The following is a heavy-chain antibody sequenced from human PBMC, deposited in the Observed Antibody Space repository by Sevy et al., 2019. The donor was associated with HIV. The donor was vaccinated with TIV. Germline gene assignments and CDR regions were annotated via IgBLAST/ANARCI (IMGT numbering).Heavy chain of an antibody. Sequence: ASVKVSCKASGYTFTSYGISWVRQAHGQGLEWMGWISANNGNTAYTQKLQGRVTMTTDTSTSTAYMELRSLRSDDTAVYYCARELEPVTNWFDPWGQGTLVTVSS. D-gene: IGHD1-1*01. V-gene: IGHV1-18*01. CDR3: ARELEPVTNWFDP. J-gene: IGHJ5*02. CDR2: ISANNGNT. CDR1: GYTFTSYG.